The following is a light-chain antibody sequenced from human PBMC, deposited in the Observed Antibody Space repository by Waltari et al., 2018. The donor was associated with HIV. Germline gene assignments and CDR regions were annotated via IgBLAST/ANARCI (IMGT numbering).Light chain of an antibody. V-gene: IGKV3-11*01. CDR1: QSVRSY. J-gene: IGKJ4*01. CDR2: DAS. Sequence: EIVLTQSPATLSLSPGERATLSCRSSQSVRSYLAWYQQKPGQAPRLPIYDASNRATGIPARFSCSGSGTDFTLTISSLEPEDFAVYYCQQRSNWPRVTFGGGTKVEIK. CDR3: QQRSNWPRVT.